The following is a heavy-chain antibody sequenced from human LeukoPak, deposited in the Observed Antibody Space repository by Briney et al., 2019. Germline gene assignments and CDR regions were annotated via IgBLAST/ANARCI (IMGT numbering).Heavy chain of an antibody. J-gene: IGHJ5*02. Sequence: EASVKVSCKGSDYTYTNYGISWVRQAPGQGLEWMGWISGYNGNTKYAQKFQGRVTMTTETSTSTAYMELRSLRSDDTAVYYCAIILAVVPAATTSRYNWFDPWGQGTLVTVSS. D-gene: IGHD2-2*01. CDR3: AIILAVVPAATTSRYNWFDP. V-gene: IGHV1-18*01. CDR2: ISGYNGNT. CDR1: DYTYTNYG.